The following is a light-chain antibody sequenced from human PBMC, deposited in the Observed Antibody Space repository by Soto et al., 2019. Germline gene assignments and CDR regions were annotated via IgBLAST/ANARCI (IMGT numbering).Light chain of an antibody. Sequence: EIVLTQSLGILSLSPGERAILSCRASQSVSSSYLAWYQQKPGQAPRLLIYGTSSRATAIPDRFSGSGSGTDLTLTISRLEPEDFAVYYCQQYGSSSWTFGQGTKVEIK. J-gene: IGKJ1*01. V-gene: IGKV3-20*01. CDR2: GTS. CDR1: QSVSSSY. CDR3: QQYGSSSWT.